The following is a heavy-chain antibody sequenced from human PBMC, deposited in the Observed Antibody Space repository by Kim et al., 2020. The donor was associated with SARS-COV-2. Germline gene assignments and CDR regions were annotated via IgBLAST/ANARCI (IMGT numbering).Heavy chain of an antibody. CDR1: GFTFSGYW. J-gene: IGHJ4*02. V-gene: IGHV3-7*03. CDR3: ARDGPPDY. CDR2: IKQDGSEK. Sequence: GGSLRLSCAASGFTFSGYWMSWVRQAPGKGLEWVANIKQDGSEKYYVDSVKGRFTISRDNAKNSLYLQMNSLRAEDTAVYYCARDGPPDYWGQGTLVTVSS.